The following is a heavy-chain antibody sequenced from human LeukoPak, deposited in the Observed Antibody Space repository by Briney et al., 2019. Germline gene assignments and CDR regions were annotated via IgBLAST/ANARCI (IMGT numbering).Heavy chain of an antibody. CDR1: GYISTSYV. D-gene: IGHD3-22*01. Sequence: ASVKVSCKASGYISTSYVLHWVRQAPGQGLEWMGWINTNTGKPTYAQGFTGRFVFSLDTSVSTAYLQISSLKADDTAMYYCARGDYETHGYQTRWGQGTLGTVSS. J-gene: IGHJ4*02. CDR3: ARGDYETHGYQTR. V-gene: IGHV7-4-1*02. CDR2: INTNTGKP.